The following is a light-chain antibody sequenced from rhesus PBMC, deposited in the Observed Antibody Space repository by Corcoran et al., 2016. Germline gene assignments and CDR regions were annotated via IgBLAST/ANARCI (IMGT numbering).Light chain of an antibody. J-gene: IGKJ4*01. Sequence: ETVVTQSPATLSLSPGERATLSCRASQSVGSNLAWYQQKPGQAPKLLIYDASSRATGIPDRFSGSGSGTEFTLTIRSLEPEDVGVYYCQQYNNWNTFGGGTKVEIK. CDR3: QQYNNWNT. CDR2: DAS. CDR1: QSVGSN. V-gene: IGKV3-42*02.